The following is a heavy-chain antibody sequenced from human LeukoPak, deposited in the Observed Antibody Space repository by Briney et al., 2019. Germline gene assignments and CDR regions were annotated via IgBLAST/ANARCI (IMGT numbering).Heavy chain of an antibody. CDR3: ARGGVYCSSVSCSVDY. CDR2: IRSKAYGGAT. D-gene: IGHD2-2*01. V-gene: IGHV3-49*05. Sequence: KTGGSLRLSCTASGFTFGDYAMSWFRQAPGKGLEWVGFIRSKAYGGATGNAASVKGRFTISRDDSKSIAYLQMNSLKTEDTAVYYCARGGVYCSSVSCSVDYWGQGILVTVSS. J-gene: IGHJ4*02. CDR1: GFTFGDYA.